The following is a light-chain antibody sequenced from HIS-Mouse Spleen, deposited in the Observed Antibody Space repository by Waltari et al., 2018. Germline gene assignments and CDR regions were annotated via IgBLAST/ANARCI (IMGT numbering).Light chain of an antibody. CDR2: EVS. V-gene: IGLV2-14*01. CDR3: SSYTSSSTF. Sequence: QSALTQPASVSGSPGQSITISCTGTRSDVGGYNYVSWYQHHPGKAPKLMFYEVSNRPSGVSNRFSGSKSGNTASLTISGLQAEDEADYYCSSYTSSSTFFGTGTKVTVL. J-gene: IGLJ1*01. CDR1: RSDVGGYNY.